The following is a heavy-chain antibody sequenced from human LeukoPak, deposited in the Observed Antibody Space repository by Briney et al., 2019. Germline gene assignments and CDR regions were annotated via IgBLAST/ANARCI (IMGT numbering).Heavy chain of an antibody. D-gene: IGHD3-16*02. CDR2: VYYSGST. CDR1: GGSISSGDYY. Sequence: MSSETLSLTCTVSGGSISSGDYYWSWIRQPPGKGLEWIGYVYYSGSTYYNPSLKSRVTISVDTSKNQFSLKLSSVTAADTAVYYCARGGYDYVWGSYRYFDYWGQGTLVTVSS. CDR3: ARGGYDYVWGSYRYFDY. J-gene: IGHJ4*02. V-gene: IGHV4-30-4*01.